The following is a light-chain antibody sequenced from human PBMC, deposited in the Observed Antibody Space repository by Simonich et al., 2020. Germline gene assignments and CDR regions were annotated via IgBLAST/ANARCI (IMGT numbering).Light chain of an antibody. CDR1: SSDVGGYNY. V-gene: IGLV2-14*01. Sequence: QSALTQPASVSGSPGQSITISCTGTSSDVGGYNYVSWYQQHPGKSPSLIIYDVSKRPSGVSNRFSGSKSGNTASLTISGLKAEDEADYYCSSYTSSSTWVFGGGTKLTVL. CDR2: DVS. CDR3: SSYTSSSTWV. J-gene: IGLJ3*02.